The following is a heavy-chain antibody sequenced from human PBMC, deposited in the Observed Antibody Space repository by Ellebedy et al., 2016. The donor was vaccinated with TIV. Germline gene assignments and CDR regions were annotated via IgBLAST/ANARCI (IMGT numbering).Heavy chain of an antibody. J-gene: IGHJ5*02. Sequence: PGGSLRLSCAASGFTFSNNAMSWVRQAPGKGLEWVGRIKSRPEGETTEYSAPVKGRFTISRDDSKNTVYLQMNSLQTEDTGIYYCNWYYYNRFDPWGQGTLVTVSS. V-gene: IGHV3-15*01. D-gene: IGHD1-7*01. CDR1: GFTFSNNA. CDR2: IKSRPEGETT. CDR3: NWYYYNRFDP.